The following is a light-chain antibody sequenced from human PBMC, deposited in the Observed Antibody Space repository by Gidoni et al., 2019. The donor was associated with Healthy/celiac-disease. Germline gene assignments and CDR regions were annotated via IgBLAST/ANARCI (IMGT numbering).Light chain of an antibody. CDR1: QSVLYSSNNKNY. V-gene: IGKV4-1*01. J-gene: IGKJ2*01. Sequence: DIVMTQSTDSLVVSLGERATINCKSSQSVLYSSNNKNYLAWYQQKPGQPPKLLIYWASTRESGVPDRFSGSGSGTDFTLTISSLQAEDVAVYYCQQYCSTPLAFGQGTKLEIK. CDR2: WAS. CDR3: QQYCSTPLA.